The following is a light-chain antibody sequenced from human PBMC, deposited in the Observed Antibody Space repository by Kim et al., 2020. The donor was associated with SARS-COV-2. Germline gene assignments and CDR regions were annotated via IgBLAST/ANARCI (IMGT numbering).Light chain of an antibody. CDR1: SSDVGGYNY. J-gene: IGLJ1*01. V-gene: IGLV2-14*03. Sequence: QSALTQPASVSGSPGQSITISCTGTSSDVGGYNYVSWYQQRPGKAPKLMIYDVSYRPSGVSNRFSASKSGNTASLTISGLQAEDDADYYCSSYTSRGGQVFGSGTKVTVL. CDR2: DVS. CDR3: SSYTSRGGQV.